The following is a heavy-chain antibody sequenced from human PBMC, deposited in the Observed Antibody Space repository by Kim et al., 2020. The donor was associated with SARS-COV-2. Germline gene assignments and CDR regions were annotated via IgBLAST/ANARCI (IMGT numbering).Heavy chain of an antibody. D-gene: IGHD6-13*01. J-gene: IGHJ5*02. V-gene: IGHV4-39*01. CDR1: GGSIRSSNYY. CDR3: ARQDATAASPGWFDP. Sequence: SETLSLTCTVPGGSIRSSNYYWGWIRQPPGKGLEWIGTIYYSGTTYYNPSLKSRVTISVDTSKNQFSLKLSSVTAADTAVYYCARQDATAASPGWFDPWGQGTLVTVSS. CDR2: IYYSGTT.